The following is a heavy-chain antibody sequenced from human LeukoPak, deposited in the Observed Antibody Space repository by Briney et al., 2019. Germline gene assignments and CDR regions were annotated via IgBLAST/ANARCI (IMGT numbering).Heavy chain of an antibody. CDR2: IYHGGST. CDR3: ARLAFLSGYYYFDY. D-gene: IGHD3-3*01. J-gene: IGHJ4*02. Sequence: SETLSLTCVVSGGSFSASYWSWIRQSPGKGLEWIGEIYHGGSTNYNPSLESRVTISGDASKNQFSLKLSSVTAADTAVYYCARLAFLSGYYYFDYWGQGALVTVSS. V-gene: IGHV4-34*01. CDR1: GGSFSASY.